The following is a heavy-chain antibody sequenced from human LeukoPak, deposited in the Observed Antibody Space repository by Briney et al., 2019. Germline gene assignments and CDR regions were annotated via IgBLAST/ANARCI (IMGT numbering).Heavy chain of an antibody. CDR3: ARGYAGYGMDV. CDR1: GGSISSGDYY. CDR2: IYYSGST. J-gene: IGHJ6*02. D-gene: IGHD2-2*01. V-gene: IGHV4-30-4*01. Sequence: SETLCLTCTVSGGSISSGDYYWSWIRQPPGKGLEWIGYIYYSGSTYYNPSLKSGVTISVDTSKKQFSLKLSAVTAADAAVYYCARGYAGYGMDVWGQGTTVTVSS.